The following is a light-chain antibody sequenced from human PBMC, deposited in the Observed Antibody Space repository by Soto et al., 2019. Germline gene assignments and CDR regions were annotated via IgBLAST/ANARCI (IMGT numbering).Light chain of an antibody. CDR2: DAS. V-gene: IGKV3-11*01. J-gene: IGKJ1*01. CDR1: QSVSSY. CDR3: QHRGTWLWT. Sequence: EIVLTQSPATLSLSPGERATLSCRASQSVSSYLAWYQHKPGQAPRLLIHDASNRATGIPARFSGSGSGTDFTLTISSLEPEDFAVYHCQHRGTWLWTFGQGTKVEIK.